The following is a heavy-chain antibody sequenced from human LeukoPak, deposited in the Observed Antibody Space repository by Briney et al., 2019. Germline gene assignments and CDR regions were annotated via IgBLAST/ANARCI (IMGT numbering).Heavy chain of an antibody. D-gene: IGHD3-10*01. CDR3: ARDPRRRGYYGMDV. V-gene: IGHV3-11*06. Sequence: PGGSLRLSCAASRFTFSDYYMSWIRQAPGKGLEWVSYISSSSSYTNYADSVKGRFTISRDNAKNTLYLQMNSLRAEDTAVYYCARDPRRRGYYGMDVWGKGTTVTVSS. J-gene: IGHJ6*04. CDR2: ISSSSSYT. CDR1: RFTFSDYY.